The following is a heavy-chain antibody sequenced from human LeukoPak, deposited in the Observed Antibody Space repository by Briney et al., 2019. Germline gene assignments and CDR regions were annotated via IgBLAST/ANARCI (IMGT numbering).Heavy chain of an antibody. CDR2: IYHSGST. D-gene: IGHD1-26*01. J-gene: IGHJ6*03. V-gene: IGHV4-4*02. Sequence: SGPGLVKPSGTLSLTCAVSGGSISSSNWWSWVRQPPGKGLEWIGEIYHSGSTNYNPSLKSRVTISVDKSKNQFSLKLSSVTAADTAVYYCAREALGGELLLYYYYMDVWGKGTTVTVSS. CDR3: AREALGGELLLYYYYMDV. CDR1: GGSISSSNW.